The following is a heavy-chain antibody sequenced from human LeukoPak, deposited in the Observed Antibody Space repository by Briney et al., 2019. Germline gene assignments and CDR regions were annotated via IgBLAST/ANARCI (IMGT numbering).Heavy chain of an antibody. J-gene: IGHJ4*02. V-gene: IGHV3-49*05. Sequence: KSGGSLRLSCTASGFAFGDHAMGWFRQAPGKGLEWVGFMRGQSFGEATEYAASVRGRFTISRDASKKIAYLQMNSLRTEDTAVYYCSSNLPTTLTTIFVSWGQGTLVTVSS. D-gene: IGHD4-11*01. CDR3: SSNLPTTLTTIFVS. CDR1: GFAFGDHA. CDR2: MRGQSFGEAT.